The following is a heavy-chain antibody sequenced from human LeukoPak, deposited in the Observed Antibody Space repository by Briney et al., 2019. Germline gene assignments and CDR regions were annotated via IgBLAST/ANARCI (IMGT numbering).Heavy chain of an antibody. J-gene: IGHJ4*02. CDR3: VRVPPETTIYAF. CDR1: GGTFSSYA. D-gene: IGHD1-14*01. Sequence: GASVKVSCKASGGTFSSYAINWVRQATGQGLEWVGWMNPNNSDIGYAQKFQGRVTMTRNTSIGTAYMELSSLRSEDTAIYYCVRVPPETTIYAFWGLGTLVTASS. V-gene: IGHV1-8*02. CDR2: MNPNNSDI.